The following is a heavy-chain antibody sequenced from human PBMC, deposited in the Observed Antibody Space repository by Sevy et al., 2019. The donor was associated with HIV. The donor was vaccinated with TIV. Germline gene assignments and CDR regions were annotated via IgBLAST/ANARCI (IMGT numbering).Heavy chain of an antibody. J-gene: IGHJ4*01. V-gene: IGHV3-23*01. CDR1: GFGLNGNA. CDR2: IHGGDDTT. Sequence: GGSLRLSCAASGFGLNGNAMSWVRQAPGKGLEGVAAIHGGDDTTHYGDSVKGRLTISRDSFKNILYLQMDSLRVEDTAVYYCAKDILGWAFDYWGHGTLVTVSS. D-gene: IGHD3-3*01. CDR3: AKDILGWAFDY.